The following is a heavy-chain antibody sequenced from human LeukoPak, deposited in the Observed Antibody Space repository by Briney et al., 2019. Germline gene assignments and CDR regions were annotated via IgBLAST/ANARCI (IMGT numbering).Heavy chain of an antibody. V-gene: IGHV1-69*05. CDR2: IIPIFGTA. CDR3: ARESSAYYDSSALFY. J-gene: IGHJ4*02. D-gene: IGHD3-22*01. CDR1: GGTFSSYA. Sequence: GASVKVSCKASGGTFSSYAISWVRQAPGQGLEWMGGIIPIFGTANYAQKFQGRVTITTDESTSTAYMELSSLRSEDTAVYYCARESSAYYDSSALFYWGQGTLVTVSS.